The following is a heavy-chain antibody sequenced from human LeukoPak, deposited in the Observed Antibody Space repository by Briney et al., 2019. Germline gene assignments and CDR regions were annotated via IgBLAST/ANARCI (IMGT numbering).Heavy chain of an antibody. J-gene: IGHJ4*02. D-gene: IGHD2-2*01. CDR1: GFTFSNYW. Sequence: GGSLRLSCAASGFTFSNYWISWVRQAPEKGLEWVANIKADGSEKQYVDSVKGRFTISRDNAKNSLYLQTNSLRAEDTAVYYCARDPCCYSSSWGPYFDYRGQGTLVTVSS. V-gene: IGHV3-7*01. CDR2: IKADGSEK. CDR3: ARDPCCYSSSWGPYFDY.